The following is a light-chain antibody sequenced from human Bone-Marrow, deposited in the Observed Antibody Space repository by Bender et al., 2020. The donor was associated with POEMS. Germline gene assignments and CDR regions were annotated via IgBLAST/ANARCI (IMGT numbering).Light chain of an antibody. CDR1: SSNIGTNP. CDR2: INN. J-gene: IGLJ3*02. CDR3: AAWEDSLNGWV. V-gene: IGLV1-44*01. Sequence: QSVLTQPPSASGTPGQRVTISCSGSSSNIGTNPVNWYQQLPGTAPKLLIYINNQRPSGVPDRFSCSKSGTSASLAISCLQSEDEADYYCAAWEDSLNGWVFGGGTKLTVL.